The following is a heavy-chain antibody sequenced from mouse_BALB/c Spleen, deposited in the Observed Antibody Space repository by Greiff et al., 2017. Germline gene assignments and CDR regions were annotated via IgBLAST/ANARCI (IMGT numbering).Heavy chain of an antibody. CDR3: ARWSHYYAMDY. Sequence: VQLKQSGAELVKPGASVKLSCTASGFNIKDTYMHWVKQRPEQGLEWIGRIDPANGNTKYDPKFQGKATITADTSSNTAYLQLSSLTSEDTAVYYCARWSHYYAMDYWGQGTSVTVSS. CDR2: IDPANGNT. V-gene: IGHV14-3*02. CDR1: GFNIKDTY. J-gene: IGHJ4*01.